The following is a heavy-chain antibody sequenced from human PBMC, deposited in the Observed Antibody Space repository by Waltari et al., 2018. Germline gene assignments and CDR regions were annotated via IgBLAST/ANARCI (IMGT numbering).Heavy chain of an antibody. CDR2: IYYSVST. CDR1: GGSISSSSYY. CDR3: ARERVLVPAADYFDY. V-gene: IGHV4-39*07. Sequence: QLQLQESGPGLVKPSETLSLTCTVSGGSISSSSYYWGWIRKPPGKGLEWIGSIYYSVSTYYNPSLKRLFTISVDTSKNQFSLKLSSVTAADTAVYYCARERVLVPAADYFDYWGQGTLVTVSS. J-gene: IGHJ4*02. D-gene: IGHD2-2*01.